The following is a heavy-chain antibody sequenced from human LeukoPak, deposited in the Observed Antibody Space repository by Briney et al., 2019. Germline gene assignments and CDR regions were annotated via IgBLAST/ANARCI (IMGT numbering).Heavy chain of an antibody. D-gene: IGHD3-10*01. CDR2: ISGSGGNT. CDR1: GFTFRRYG. J-gene: IGHJ4*02. Sequence: GGSLRLSCAAAGFTFRRYGMNWVRQAPGKGLEWVSAISGSGGNTYYGDSVKGRFTISRDDPHNTLYLQMNSLRAEDTAVYFCARGGVDYYGSGTYYLMYYFDYWGQGALVTVSS. CDR3: ARGGVDYYGSGTYYLMYYFDY. V-gene: IGHV3-23*01.